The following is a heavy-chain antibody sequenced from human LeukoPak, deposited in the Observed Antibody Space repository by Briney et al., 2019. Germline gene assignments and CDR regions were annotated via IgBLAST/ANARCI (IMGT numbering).Heavy chain of an antibody. CDR2: INPSGGTT. CDR1: GYTFTGYY. J-gene: IGHJ4*02. CDR3: ARRYYDILTGYFYYFDY. Sequence: ASVKVSCKASGYTFTGYYIHWVRQAPGQGLEWMGIINPSGGTTNYAQKFQGRVTMTRNTSISTAYMELSSLRSEDTAVYYCARRYYDILTGYFYYFDYWGQGTLVTVSS. V-gene: IGHV1-46*01. D-gene: IGHD3-9*01.